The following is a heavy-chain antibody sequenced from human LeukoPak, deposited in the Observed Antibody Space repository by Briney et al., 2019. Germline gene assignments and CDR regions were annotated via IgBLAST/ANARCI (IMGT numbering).Heavy chain of an antibody. V-gene: IGHV3-11*04. CDR2: ISSSGSTI. Sequence: GGSLRLSCAASGFTFSDYYMSWIRQAPGKGLEWVSYISSSGSTIYYADSVKGRFTISRDNAKNSLYLQMNSLRAEDTAVYYCASDLIVGAVDYWGQGTLVTVSS. CDR1: GFTFSDYY. J-gene: IGHJ4*02. CDR3: ASDLIVGAVDY. D-gene: IGHD1-26*01.